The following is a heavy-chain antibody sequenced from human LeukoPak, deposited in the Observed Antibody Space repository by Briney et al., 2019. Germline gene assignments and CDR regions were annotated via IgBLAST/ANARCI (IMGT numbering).Heavy chain of an antibody. CDR2: IYYSGST. D-gene: IGHD1-1*01. CDR1: GGSISSYY. CDR3: ARLGQLERLVRRPTRFDP. J-gene: IGHJ5*02. V-gene: IGHV4-59*12. Sequence: PSETLSLTCTVSGGSISSYYWSWIRQPPGKGLEWIGYIYYSGSTNYNPSLKSRVTISVDTSKNQFSLKLSSVTAADTAVYYCARLGQLERLVRRPTRFDPWGQGTLVTVSS.